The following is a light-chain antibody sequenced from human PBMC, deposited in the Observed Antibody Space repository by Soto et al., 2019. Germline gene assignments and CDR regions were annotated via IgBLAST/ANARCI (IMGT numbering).Light chain of an antibody. Sequence: EIVLTQSPATLSLSPGERATLSCRASQSVSSYLAWYQQKPGQAPRLLIYDASNRATGIPARFSGSGSSTDFTLTISILEHEDVAVYYCQQRNNWPLTFGGGTKVEIK. J-gene: IGKJ4*01. CDR1: QSVSSY. CDR2: DAS. V-gene: IGKV3-11*01. CDR3: QQRNNWPLT.